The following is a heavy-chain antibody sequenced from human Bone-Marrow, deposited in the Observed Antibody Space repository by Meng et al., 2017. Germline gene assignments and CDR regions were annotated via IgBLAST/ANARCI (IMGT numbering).Heavy chain of an antibody. CDR3: ARDSYGVHH. D-gene: IGHD2-8*01. CDR2: ITNDGRNT. CDR1: GFTFNSYW. V-gene: IGHV3-74*01. Sequence: EVQLVESGGVVVQPGGSLRLSCAASGFTFNSYWMHWVRQTPGKGLVWVSRITNDGRNTIYADSVKGRFTISRDNAKNTLYLQMNSLRAEDTAVYYCARDSYGVHHWGQGTLVTVSS. J-gene: IGHJ5*02.